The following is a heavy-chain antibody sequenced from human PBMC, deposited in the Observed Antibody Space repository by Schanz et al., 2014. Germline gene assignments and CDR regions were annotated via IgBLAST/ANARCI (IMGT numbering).Heavy chain of an antibody. CDR3: AKHVRSLTGNDY. CDR1: GFTFSNHG. J-gene: IGHJ4*02. V-gene: IGHV3-33*06. D-gene: IGHD3-9*01. Sequence: QVQLVESGGGVVQPGRSLRLSCAASGFTFSNHGMHWVRQSPGKGLEWVALIWYDGSNEYYADSVKGRFTISRDNPKKTLYLQMNSLRAEDTAVYYCAKHVRSLTGNDYWGQGTLVTVSS. CDR2: IWYDGSNE.